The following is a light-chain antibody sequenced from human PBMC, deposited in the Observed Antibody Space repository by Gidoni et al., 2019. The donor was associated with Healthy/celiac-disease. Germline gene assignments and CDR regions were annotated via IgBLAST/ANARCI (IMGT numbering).Light chain of an antibody. V-gene: IGLV1-40*01. CDR3: QSYDSSLSGVV. J-gene: IGLJ2*01. CDR1: SSNIGAGYD. Sequence: QSVLTQPHSVSGAPGQRVTISCTGRSSNIGAGYDVHWYQQLPGTAPKLLIYGNSNRPSGVPDRFSCSKSGTSASLAITGLQAEDEADYYCQSYDSSLSGVVFGGGTKLTVL. CDR2: GNS.